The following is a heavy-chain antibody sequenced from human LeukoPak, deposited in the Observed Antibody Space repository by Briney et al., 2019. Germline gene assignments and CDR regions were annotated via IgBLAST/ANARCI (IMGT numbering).Heavy chain of an antibody. CDR3: ARDRWSPPYYYDSSGSYYYYYYGMDV. Sequence: PSETLSLTCTVSGGSISNTNWWSWVRQPPGKGLEWMGEIYHSGITNYNPSLKSRVTISVDKSRKQFSLRLSSVTAADTAVYYCARDRWSPPYYYDSSGSYYYYYYGMDVWGQGTTVTVSS. J-gene: IGHJ6*02. V-gene: IGHV4-4*02. D-gene: IGHD3-22*01. CDR1: GGSISNTNW. CDR2: IYHSGIT.